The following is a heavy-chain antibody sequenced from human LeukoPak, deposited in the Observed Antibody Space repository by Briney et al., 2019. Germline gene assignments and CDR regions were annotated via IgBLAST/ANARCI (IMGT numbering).Heavy chain of an antibody. CDR3: AGRSIVGSSYFDY. V-gene: IGHV4-39*01. J-gene: IGHJ4*02. D-gene: IGHD1-26*01. CDR1: GGSISSSSYY. Sequence: PSETLSLTCTVSGGSISSSSYYWGWIRQPPGKGLEWIGSIYYSGSTYYNPSLKSRVTISVDTSKNQFSLKLSSVTAADTAVYYCAGRSIVGSSYFDYWGQGTLVTVSS. CDR2: IYYSGST.